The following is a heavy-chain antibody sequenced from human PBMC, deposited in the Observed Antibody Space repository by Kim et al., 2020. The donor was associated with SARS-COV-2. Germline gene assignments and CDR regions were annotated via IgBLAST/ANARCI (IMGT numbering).Heavy chain of an antibody. CDR2: INKDGTST. Sequence: GGSLRLSCAASGFTFSSYWMHWVRQAPGKGLVWVARINKDGTSTRYADSVKGRFTISRDNAKNTLSLEMNSLRAEDTAVYYCARVALRYRSSWYEGTFD. CDR1: GFTFSSYW. D-gene: IGHD6-13*01. CDR3: ARVALRYRSSWYEGTFD. J-gene: IGHJ4*01. V-gene: IGHV3-74*01.